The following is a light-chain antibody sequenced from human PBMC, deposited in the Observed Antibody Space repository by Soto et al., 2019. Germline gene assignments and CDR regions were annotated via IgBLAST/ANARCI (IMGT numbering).Light chain of an antibody. Sequence: PGERATLSCRASQSVSSYLAWYQQKPGQAPRLLIYDASNRATGIPARFSGSGSGTDFTLTISSLEPEDFAVYYCQQRSNWPRTWTFGQGTKV. CDR2: DAS. CDR1: QSVSSY. J-gene: IGKJ1*01. CDR3: QQRSNWPRTWT. V-gene: IGKV3-11*01.